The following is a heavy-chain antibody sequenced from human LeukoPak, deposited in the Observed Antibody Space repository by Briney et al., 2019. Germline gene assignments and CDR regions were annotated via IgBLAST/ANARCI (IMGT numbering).Heavy chain of an antibody. CDR1: GGSISSYY. CDR3: AREVGAEGWLYYYYYMDV. D-gene: IGHD6-19*01. V-gene: IGHV4-59*01. Sequence: SETLSLTCTVSGGSISSYYRSWIRQPPGKGLEWIGYIYYSGSTNYNPSLKSRVTISVDTSKNQFSLKLSSVTAADTAVYYCAREVGAEGWLYYYYYMDVWGKGTTVTVSS. CDR2: IYYSGST. J-gene: IGHJ6*03.